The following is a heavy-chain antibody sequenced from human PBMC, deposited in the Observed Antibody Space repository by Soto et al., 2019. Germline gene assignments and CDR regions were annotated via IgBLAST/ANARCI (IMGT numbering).Heavy chain of an antibody. CDR2: IYSDGNR. J-gene: IGHJ5*02. Sequence: VGSLRLSCAASGFTVSSNYMNLVRQAPGKGLEWVSVIYSDGNRYYTDSVKGRFTISRDNSKNTLYLQMNSLRVEDTAVYYCARGHYSNHGWFDPWGQGALVPVSS. CDR3: ARGHYSNHGWFDP. CDR1: GFTVSSNY. D-gene: IGHD4-4*01. V-gene: IGHV3-66*01.